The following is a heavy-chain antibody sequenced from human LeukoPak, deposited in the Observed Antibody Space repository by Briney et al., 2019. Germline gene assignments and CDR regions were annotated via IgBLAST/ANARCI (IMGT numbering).Heavy chain of an antibody. CDR2: IWSDGSDK. Sequence: GGALRLSCAASGFTFSHYGMHWVRPTPGAGLAWVGVIWSDGSDKYYAKSVKGRFTISRDNSKNSLFLQMNSLRAEDTAVYYCAKDAQRGFDYSNSLQNWGQGILVTVSS. V-gene: IGHV3-33*06. J-gene: IGHJ1*01. D-gene: IGHD4-11*01. CDR1: GFTFSHYG. CDR3: AKDAQRGFDYSNSLQN.